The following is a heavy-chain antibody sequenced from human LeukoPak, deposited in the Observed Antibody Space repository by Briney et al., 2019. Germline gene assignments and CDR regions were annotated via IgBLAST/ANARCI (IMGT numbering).Heavy chain of an antibody. CDR2: INHTGGGQ. D-gene: IGHD3-22*01. Sequence: GASVKDSCKACGYTFIGYYMHWVRQAPAQGLEWMGWINHTGGGQNYAQNFQGRVTMTRDTSISTVYMELSRLRPDDTAVFFCARGYYDSSDFEYFQRWGQGTLVSDSS. CDR1: GYTFIGYY. CDR3: ARGYYDSSDFEYFQR. V-gene: IGHV1-2*02. J-gene: IGHJ1*01.